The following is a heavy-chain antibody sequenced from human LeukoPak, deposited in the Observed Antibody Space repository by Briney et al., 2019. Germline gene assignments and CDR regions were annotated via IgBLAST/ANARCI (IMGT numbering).Heavy chain of an antibody. V-gene: IGHV1-69*04. CDR1: GYTFSSHA. Sequence: ASVKVSCKASGYTFSSHAISWVRQAPGQGLEWMGRLIPPLDIALYAQTFQGRVTITADKATTTAYMELTSLRSEDTATYYCARIRTGTTYYYAMDVWGQGTTVTVSS. CDR2: LIPPLDIA. CDR3: ARIRTGTTYYYAMDV. D-gene: IGHD1-1*01. J-gene: IGHJ6*02.